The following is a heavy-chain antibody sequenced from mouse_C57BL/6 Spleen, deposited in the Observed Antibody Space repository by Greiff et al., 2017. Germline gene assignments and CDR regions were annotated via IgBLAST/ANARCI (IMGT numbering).Heavy chain of an antibody. V-gene: IGHV1-19*01. Sequence: EVQLQQSGPVLVKPGASVKMSCKASGYTFTDYYMNWVKQSHGKSLEWIGVINPYNGGTSYNQKFKGKATLTVDKSSSTAYMELNSLTSEDSAVYYCARRGTGTEYFDYWGQGTTLTVSS. CDR1: GYTFTDYY. J-gene: IGHJ2*01. CDR3: ARRGTGTEYFDY. CDR2: INPYNGGT. D-gene: IGHD4-1*01.